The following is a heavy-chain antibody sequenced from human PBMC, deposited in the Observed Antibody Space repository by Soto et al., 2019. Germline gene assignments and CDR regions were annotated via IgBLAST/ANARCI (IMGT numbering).Heavy chain of an antibody. CDR3: ASSYSGSYKGDLCQYDGMDV. Sequence: QVQLVESGGGVVQPGRSLRLSCAASGFTFSSYAMHWVRQAPGKGLEWVAGISYDGSNKYYADSVKGRFTISRDNSKNTLYLQRNSLRAEDAAVYYCASSYSGSYKGDLCQYDGMDVWGQGTTVTVSS. V-gene: IGHV3-30-3*01. CDR1: GFTFSSYA. J-gene: IGHJ6*02. CDR2: ISYDGSNK. D-gene: IGHD1-26*01.